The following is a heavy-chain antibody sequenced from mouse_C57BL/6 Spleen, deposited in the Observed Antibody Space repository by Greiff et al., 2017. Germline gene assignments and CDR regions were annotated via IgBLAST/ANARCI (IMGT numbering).Heavy chain of an antibody. CDR3: ASTVVAKDYFDY. CDR1: GYTFTDYE. J-gene: IGHJ2*01. Sequence: QVQLQQSGAELVRPGASVTLSCKASGYTFTDYEMHWVKQTPVHGLEWIGAIDPETGGTAYNQKFKGKAILTADKSSSTAYMKLRSLTSEDSAVYYCASTVVAKDYFDYWGQGTTLTVSS. V-gene: IGHV1-15*01. D-gene: IGHD1-1*01. CDR2: IDPETGGT.